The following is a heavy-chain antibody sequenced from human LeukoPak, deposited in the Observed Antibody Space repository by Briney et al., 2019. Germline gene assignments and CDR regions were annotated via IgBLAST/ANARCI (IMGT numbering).Heavy chain of an antibody. CDR2: IIPIFGTA. Sequence: ASVKVSCKASGGTFSSYAISWVRQAPGQGLEWMGGIIPIFGTANYAQKFQGRVTITTDESTSTAYIELSSLRSEDTAVYYCARDSSGPAGTEYFQHWGQGTLVTVSS. V-gene: IGHV1-69*05. CDR3: ARDSSGPAGTEYFQH. CDR1: GGTFSSYA. J-gene: IGHJ1*01. D-gene: IGHD3-22*01.